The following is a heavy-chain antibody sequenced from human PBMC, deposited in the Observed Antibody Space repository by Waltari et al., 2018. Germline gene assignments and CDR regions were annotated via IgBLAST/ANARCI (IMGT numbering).Heavy chain of an antibody. CDR3: ATDTGALWMDV. J-gene: IGHJ6*02. CDR2: INPSGGST. V-gene: IGHV1-46*01. D-gene: IGHD2-21*01. Sequence: QVQLVQSGAEVKKPGASVKISCKTSEYTFASSYVHWVRQAPGQGLGWRGIINPSGGSTTYAQRLQGRVTMTRDTSTSTVYMELSSLKSEDTAVYYCATDTGALWMDVWGQGTTVTVSS. CDR1: EYTFASSY.